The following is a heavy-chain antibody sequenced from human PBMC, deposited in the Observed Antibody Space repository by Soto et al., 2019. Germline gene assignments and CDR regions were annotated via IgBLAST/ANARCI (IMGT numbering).Heavy chain of an antibody. J-gene: IGHJ4*01. CDR2: IYHSGST. D-gene: IGHD3-10*01. CDR1: GYSISSGYY. CDR3: ASGLWFEEVSFDY. Sequence: PAETLSRTCAVSGYSISSGYYWGWIRQPPGKGLEWIGSIYHSGSTYYKPSLKSRVTISVDTSNKQFSLKLSSVTAADTAVYYCASGLWFEEVSFDYWGHGTLDTVSS. V-gene: IGHV4-38-2*01.